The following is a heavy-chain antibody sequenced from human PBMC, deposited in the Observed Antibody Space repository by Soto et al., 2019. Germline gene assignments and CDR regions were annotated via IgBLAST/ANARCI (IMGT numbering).Heavy chain of an antibody. CDR3: VKDVDPYCDYCPYPFGAFDI. V-gene: IGHV3-9*01. CDR2: MSWNSGSI. J-gene: IGHJ3*02. Sequence: EVQLVESGGGLVQPGRSLRLSCAASGFTFGDYAMHWVRQAPGKGLEWVSGMSWNSGSIGYADSVKGRFTISRDNAKNSLYMQMNSQRDNDTVLYYCVKDVDPYCDYCPYPFGAFDIWGQGSMVTVSS. CDR1: GFTFGDYA. D-gene: IGHD4-17*01.